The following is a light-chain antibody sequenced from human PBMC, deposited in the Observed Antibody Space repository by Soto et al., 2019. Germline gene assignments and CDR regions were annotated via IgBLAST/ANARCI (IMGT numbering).Light chain of an antibody. V-gene: IGKV1-39*01. CDR1: QSINRD. CDR3: QQSHITQYS. CDR2: RAS. J-gene: IGKJ2*03. Sequence: IQMTQSPSSLSASVGDRVTITCRASQSINRDLHSYQHRPGEAPNLLISRASSLQSGVPSRFSGSGFGTDFTLTISRLQREDFATYYCQQSHITQYSFGQGTTVEIK.